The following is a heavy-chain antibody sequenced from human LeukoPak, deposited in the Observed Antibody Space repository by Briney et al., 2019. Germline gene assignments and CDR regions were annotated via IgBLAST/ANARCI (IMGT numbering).Heavy chain of an antibody. CDR2: IKQDEIEK. Sequence: GGSLRLSCAASGFTFSSYSMSWVRQAPGKGLEWVTNIKQDEIEKYYADSVKGRFTISRDNAKNSLHLQMNSLRAGDTAVYYCARGASAAVWGQGTLVTVSS. J-gene: IGHJ4*02. D-gene: IGHD6-25*01. V-gene: IGHV3-7*05. CDR3: ARGASAAV. CDR1: GFTFSSYS.